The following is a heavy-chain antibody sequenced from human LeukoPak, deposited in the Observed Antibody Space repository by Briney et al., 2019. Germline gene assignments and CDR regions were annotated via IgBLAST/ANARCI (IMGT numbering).Heavy chain of an antibody. CDR1: GFTFSSYS. J-gene: IGHJ4*02. Sequence: GGSLRLSCAASGFTFSSYSMTWVRQAPGKGLEWISYISSSGSTIYYGDSVKGRFTISRDNAKNSLYLQMNSLRAEDTAVYYCARDQYYYGSGSYYYYWGQGTLVTVSS. D-gene: IGHD3-10*01. CDR2: ISSSGSTI. V-gene: IGHV3-48*04. CDR3: ARDQYYYGSGSYYYY.